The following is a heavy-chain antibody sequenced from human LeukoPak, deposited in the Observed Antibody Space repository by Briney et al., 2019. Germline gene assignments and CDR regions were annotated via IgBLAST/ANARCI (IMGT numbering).Heavy chain of an antibody. V-gene: IGHV3-23*01. J-gene: IGHJ6*02. CDR1: GFPFSSYA. Sequence: GGSLRLSCAASGFPFSSYAVTWVRQAPGEGLEWVSTVSSSGDNTYYADSVKGRFTISRDNSKNTLFLQMHSLRADDTAVYYCAKDHYPAALTNYFYGMDVWGHGTTVTVSS. CDR3: AKDHYPAALTNYFYGMDV. D-gene: IGHD6-13*01. CDR2: VSSSGDNT.